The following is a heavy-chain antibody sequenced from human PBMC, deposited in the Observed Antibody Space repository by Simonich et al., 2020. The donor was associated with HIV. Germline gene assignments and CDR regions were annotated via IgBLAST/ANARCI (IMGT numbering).Heavy chain of an antibody. V-gene: IGHV3-7*01. CDR1: GFTFSSYA. D-gene: IGHD6-19*01. J-gene: IGHJ2*01. Sequence: GGGGVQPGRSLRLSCSASGFTFSSYAMHWVRQAPGKVLDWVANKKQDGSEKYYVDSVKGRFTISRDNAKNSLYLQMNSLSAEDTAEYYCGRESLVIAVAGVHWYFDLLGRGTLVTVSS. CDR3: GRESLVIAVAGVHWYFDL. CDR2: KKQDGSEK.